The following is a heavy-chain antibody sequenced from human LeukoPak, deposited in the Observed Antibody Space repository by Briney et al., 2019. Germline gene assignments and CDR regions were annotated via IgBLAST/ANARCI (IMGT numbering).Heavy chain of an antibody. CDR3: AKDLARLRYFDWLLLDY. CDR1: GFTFSSYG. CDR2: ISYAGSNK. J-gene: IGHJ4*02. V-gene: IGHV3-30*18. D-gene: IGHD3-9*01. Sequence: GGSLRLSCAASGFTFSSYGMHWVRQAPGKGLEWVAVISYAGSNKYYADSVKGRFTISRDNSKNTLYLQMNSLRADDTAVYYCAKDLARLRYFDWLLLDYWGQGTLVTVSS.